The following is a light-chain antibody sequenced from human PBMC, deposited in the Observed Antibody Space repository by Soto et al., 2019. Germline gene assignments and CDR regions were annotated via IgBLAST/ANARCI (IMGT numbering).Light chain of an antibody. V-gene: IGLV2-14*03. J-gene: IGLJ1*01. CDR1: NKEVGGYNY. Sequence: SVLTQPAPLSGSPWQSITISFPWTNKEVGGYNYFSWYQHHPGKAPKLMIYDVSNRPSGVSTHFSGSKSGNTASLTISGLQAEDEADYYCSSYTSSNTPFYVFGTGTKVTVL. CDR3: SSYTSSNTPFYV. CDR2: DVS.